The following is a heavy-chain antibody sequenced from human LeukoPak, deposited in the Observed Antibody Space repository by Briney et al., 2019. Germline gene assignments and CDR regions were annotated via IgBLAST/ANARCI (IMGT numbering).Heavy chain of an antibody. J-gene: IGHJ4*02. D-gene: IGHD4-11*01. CDR2: IWFDGSNK. V-gene: IGHV3-33*06. CDR1: GFTFSSHG. CDR3: AKKYSNSWPAFDY. Sequence: PGGSRLSCAASGFTFSSHGMHWVRQAPGKGLEWVAVIWFDGSNKYYADSVKGRFTISRDNSKNTLFLQMSSLRAEDTAVYYCAKKYSNSWPAFDYWGQGTLVTVSS.